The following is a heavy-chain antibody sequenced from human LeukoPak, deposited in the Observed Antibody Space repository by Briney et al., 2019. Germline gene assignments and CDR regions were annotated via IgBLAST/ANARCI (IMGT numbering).Heavy chain of an antibody. CDR3: ARTLVRIAAAGTGSFDP. CDR2: IIPIFGTA. D-gene: IGHD6-13*01. J-gene: IGHJ5*02. Sequence: ASVKVSCKASGGTFSSYAISWVRQAPGQGLEWMGGIIPIFGTANYAQKFQGRVTITTDESTSTAYMEPSSLRSEDTAVYYCARTLVRIAAAGTGSFDPWGQGTLVTVSS. CDR1: GGTFSSYA. V-gene: IGHV1-69*05.